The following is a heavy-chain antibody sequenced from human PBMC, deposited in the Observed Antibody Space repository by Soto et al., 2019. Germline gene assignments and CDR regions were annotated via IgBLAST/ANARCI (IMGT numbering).Heavy chain of an antibody. J-gene: IGHJ4*02. Sequence: QVQLQESGPGLVKPSQTLSLTCTVSGGSISSGGYYWSWIRQHPGKGLEWIGYIYYSGSTYYNPSLKSRVTISVDTSKNQFSLKLSSVTAADTAVYYCAMRSHDYVWGSYRYTADYFDYWGQGTLVTVSS. CDR1: GGSISSGGYY. CDR2: IYYSGST. D-gene: IGHD3-16*02. V-gene: IGHV4-31*03. CDR3: AMRSHDYVWGSYRYTADYFDY.